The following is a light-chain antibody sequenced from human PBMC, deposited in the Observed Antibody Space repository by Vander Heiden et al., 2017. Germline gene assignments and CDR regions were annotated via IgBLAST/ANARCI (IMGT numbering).Light chain of an antibody. J-gene: IGKJ2*01. CDR3: QQRSNWPPT. CDR2: DAS. V-gene: IGKV3-11*01. CDR1: QSVSSY. Sequence: ILRRRSPATLSWSQGERATLSCRASQSVSSYLAWYQQKPGQAPRLLLYDASNRATGIPARFSGSGSGTDFTLTISSLEPEDFAVYYCQQRSNWPPTFGQGTKLEIK.